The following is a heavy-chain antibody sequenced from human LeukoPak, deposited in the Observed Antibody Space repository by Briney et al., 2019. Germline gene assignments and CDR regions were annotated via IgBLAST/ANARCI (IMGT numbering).Heavy chain of an antibody. CDR2: IDHSGST. J-gene: IGHJ4*02. V-gene: IGHV4-34*01. Sequence: KPSETLSLTCAVYGGSFSGYYWSWIRQHPGKGLEWIGEIDHSGSTHYNPSLSSRVTISVDTSKNQFSLKLNSVTAADTAVYYCARGEVLFGESDYWGQGTLVTVSS. D-gene: IGHD3-10*01. CDR1: GGSFSGYY. CDR3: ARGEVLFGESDY.